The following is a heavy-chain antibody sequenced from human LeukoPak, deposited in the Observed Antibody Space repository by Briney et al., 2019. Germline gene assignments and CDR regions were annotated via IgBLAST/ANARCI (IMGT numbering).Heavy chain of an antibody. V-gene: IGHV4-59*01. J-gene: IGHJ3*02. CDR3: ARGKWDLESGEAFDI. D-gene: IGHD1-26*01. CDR1: GGSISSNY. CDR2: LYDSGST. Sequence: SETLSLTCTVSGGSISSNYWSWIRQPPGKALEWIGYLYDSGSTKYNPSLKSRVTISVDTSKNQFSLKLSSVTAADTAVYYCARGKWDLESGEAFDIWGQGTMVTVSS.